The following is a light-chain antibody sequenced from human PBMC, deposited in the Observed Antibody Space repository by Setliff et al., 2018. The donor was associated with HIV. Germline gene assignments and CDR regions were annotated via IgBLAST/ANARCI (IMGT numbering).Light chain of an antibody. CDR3: AAWDSSLNGYV. CDR1: SSNIGSPY. Sequence: QSALAQPPSASGTPGQSVPISCSGSSSNIGSPYGSWFHQLHGTAPKLLIYKGDQRPSGVPDRFSGSKSGSSASLAISGLRSEDEADYYCAAWDSSLNGYVFGTGTKVTVL. J-gene: IGLJ1*01. CDR2: KGD. V-gene: IGLV1-47*01.